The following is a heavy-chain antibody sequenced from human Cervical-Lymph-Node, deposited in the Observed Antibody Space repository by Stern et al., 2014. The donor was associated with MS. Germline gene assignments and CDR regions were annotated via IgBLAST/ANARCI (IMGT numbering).Heavy chain of an antibody. CDR2: IYWDDDK. CDR1: GFSLSTSGVG. Sequence: QVTLKESGPTLVKPTQTLTLTCTFSGFSLSTSGVGVGWIRQPPGKALEWLAIIYWDDDKGNTPSAKNRHTITKDTSKNQVVLTMTNMDPVDTATYYGAYRLVGTAAGKHAFDIWGQGTMVTVSS. CDR3: AYRLVGTAAGKHAFDI. J-gene: IGHJ3*02. V-gene: IGHV2-5*02. D-gene: IGHD6-13*01.